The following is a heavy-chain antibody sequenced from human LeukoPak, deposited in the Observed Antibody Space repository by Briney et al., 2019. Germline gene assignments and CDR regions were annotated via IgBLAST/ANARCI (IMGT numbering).Heavy chain of an antibody. D-gene: IGHD3-22*01. Sequence: PGGSLRLSCAASGFTFSSYAMSWVRQAPGKGLEWVSAISGSGGSTYYADSVKGRFTISRDNSKNTLYLQMNSLRAEDTAVYYCAKGPPGSGYYYADNNYFDIWGQGTMVTVSS. CDR1: GFTFSSYA. J-gene: IGHJ3*02. CDR3: AKGPPGSGYYYADNNYFDI. V-gene: IGHV3-23*01. CDR2: ISGSGGST.